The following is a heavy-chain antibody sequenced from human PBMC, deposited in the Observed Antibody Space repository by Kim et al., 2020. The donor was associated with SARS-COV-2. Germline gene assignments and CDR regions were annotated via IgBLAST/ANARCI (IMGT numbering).Heavy chain of an antibody. V-gene: IGHV4-39*01. CDR2: VYYTGST. J-gene: IGHJ4*02. CDR1: GGSISSSGYY. CDR3: ARHFRGISIRYLGLYQFAY. Sequence: SETLSLTCTVSGGSISSSGYYWGWICQPPGKGLEWIGSVYYTGSTYYNLSRKSRVTISVDTSKNQFSLKLYSVTAADTAVYYFARHFRGISIRYLGLYQFAYWGQETLVTVSS. D-gene: IGHD3-9*01.